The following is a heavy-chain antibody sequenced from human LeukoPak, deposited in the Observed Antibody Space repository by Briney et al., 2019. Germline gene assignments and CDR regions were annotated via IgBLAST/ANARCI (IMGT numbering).Heavy chain of an antibody. CDR3: ARGPYCGAACYYWFDP. Sequence: ASVTVSCKASGYTLTGHYMHWVRQAPGQGLEWMGYINANTGGTNYAQKFQGRVTMTRETFISTAYMELSSLRSDDTAVYYCARGPYCGAACYYWFDPWAQGTLVTVSS. V-gene: IGHV1-2*02. J-gene: IGHJ5*02. CDR1: GYTLTGHY. CDR2: INANTGGT. D-gene: IGHD2-21*02.